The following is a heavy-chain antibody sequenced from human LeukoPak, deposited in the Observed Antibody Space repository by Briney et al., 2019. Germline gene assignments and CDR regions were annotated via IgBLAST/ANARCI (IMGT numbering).Heavy chain of an antibody. V-gene: IGHV1-18*01. CDR2: ISAYNGNT. J-gene: IGHJ4*02. CDR1: GYTFTSYG. CDR3: ARDALVPGRGSDVY. D-gene: IGHD2-8*02. Sequence: ASVKVSCKASGYTFTSYGISWVRQAPGQGLEWMGWISAYNGNTNYAQKLQGRVTMTTDTPTSTAYMELRSLRSDDTAVYYCARDALVPGRGSDVYWGQGTLVTVSS.